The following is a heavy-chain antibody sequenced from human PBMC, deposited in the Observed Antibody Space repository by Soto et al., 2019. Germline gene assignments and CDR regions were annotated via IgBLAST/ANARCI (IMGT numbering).Heavy chain of an antibody. D-gene: IGHD2-15*01. CDR1: GGTFSSYA. Sequence: QVQLVQSGAEVKKPGSSVKVSCKGSGGTFSSYAISWVRQAPGQGLEWMGGVIPIFGTANYSQKFQGRVKITADESTSTAYMELSSLRSEDTALYYCPRVRCRGGSCNFDYWGQGTLVTVSS. V-gene: IGHV1-69*01. CDR2: VIPIFGTA. J-gene: IGHJ4*02. CDR3: PRVRCRGGSCNFDY.